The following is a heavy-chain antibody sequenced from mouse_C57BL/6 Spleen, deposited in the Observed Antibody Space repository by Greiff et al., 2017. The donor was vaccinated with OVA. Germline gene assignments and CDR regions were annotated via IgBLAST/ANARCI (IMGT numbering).Heavy chain of an antibody. Sequence: VQLQQSGAELVRPGASVKLSCTASGFNIKDDYMHWVKQRPEQGLEWIGWIDPENGDTEYASKFQGKATITADTSSNTAYLQLSSLTSEDTAVYYCTRITTVVATRDYWGQGTSVTVSS. CDR3: TRITTVVATRDY. CDR1: GFNIKDDY. J-gene: IGHJ4*01. V-gene: IGHV14-4*01. D-gene: IGHD1-1*01. CDR2: IDPENGDT.